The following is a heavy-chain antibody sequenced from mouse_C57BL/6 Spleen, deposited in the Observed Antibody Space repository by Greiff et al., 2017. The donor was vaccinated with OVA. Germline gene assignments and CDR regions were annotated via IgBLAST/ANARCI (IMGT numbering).Heavy chain of an antibody. Sequence: QVQLQQSGAELVRPGASVTLSCKASGYTFTDYEMHWVKQTPVHGLEWIGAIDPETGGTSYNQKFKGKAILTADKSSSTAYMELRSLTSEDSAVYYCTRAYGHFDYWGQVTTLTVSS. V-gene: IGHV1-15*01. CDR2: IDPETGGT. CDR1: GYTFTDYE. J-gene: IGHJ2*01. CDR3: TRAYGHFDY. D-gene: IGHD1-1*01.